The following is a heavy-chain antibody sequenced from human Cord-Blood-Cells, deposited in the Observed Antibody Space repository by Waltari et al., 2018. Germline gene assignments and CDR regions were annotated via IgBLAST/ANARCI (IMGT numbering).Heavy chain of an antibody. J-gene: IGHJ3*02. V-gene: IGHV1-69*06. Sequence: QVQLVQSGAEVKKPGSSVKVSCKASGGTFSSYAISWVRQAPGKGLEWMGGIIPILGTANYAQKSQGRVTITEDKSTSTACMGLSSLRSEDTAVYYCASPIAAAGTFFAFDIWGQGTMVTVSS. CDR2: IIPILGTA. CDR3: ASPIAAAGTFFAFDI. CDR1: GGTFSSYA. D-gene: IGHD6-13*01.